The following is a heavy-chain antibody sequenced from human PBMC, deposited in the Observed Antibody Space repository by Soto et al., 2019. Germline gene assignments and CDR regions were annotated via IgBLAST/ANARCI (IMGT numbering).Heavy chain of an antibody. D-gene: IGHD3-3*01. V-gene: IGHV3-30-3*01. Sequence: PGGSLRLSCAASGFTFSSYAMHWVRQAPGKGLEWVAVISYDGSNKYYADSVRGRFTISRDNAKNSLYLQLNSLRAEDTAVYYCARDYGFWSGQVPYFDYWGQGTLVTAPQ. CDR3: ARDYGFWSGQVPYFDY. J-gene: IGHJ4*02. CDR2: ISYDGSNK. CDR1: GFTFSSYA.